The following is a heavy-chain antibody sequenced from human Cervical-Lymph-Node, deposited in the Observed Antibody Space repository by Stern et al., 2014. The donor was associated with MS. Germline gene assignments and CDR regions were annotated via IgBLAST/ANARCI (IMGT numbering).Heavy chain of an antibody. Sequence: QVQLQESGPGLVRPSETLSLTCNVSGGSVSSYYWSWIRQPPGKRLEWIGYISTSGRTTYTPSLKTRVSISVDKSKNQFSQKLNSVTAADTAVYYCARDAYNFVYWGQGTLVTVSS. CDR2: ISTSGRT. V-gene: IGHV4-59*02. J-gene: IGHJ4*02. CDR3: ARDAYNFVY. CDR1: GGSVSSYY. D-gene: IGHD1-14*01.